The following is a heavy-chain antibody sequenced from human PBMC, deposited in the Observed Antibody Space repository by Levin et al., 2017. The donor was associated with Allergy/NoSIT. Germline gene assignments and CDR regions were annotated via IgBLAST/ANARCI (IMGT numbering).Heavy chain of an antibody. CDR2: ISYDGSNK. CDR3: ARGRFFDGYPDAFDI. V-gene: IGHV3-30-3*01. CDR1: GFTFSSYA. J-gene: IGHJ3*02. D-gene: IGHD5-24*01. Sequence: GGSLRLSCAASGFTFSSYAMHWVRQAPGKGLEWVAVISYDGSNKYYADSVKGRFTISRDNSKNTLYLQMNSLRAEDTAVYYCARGRFFDGYPDAFDIWGQGTMVTVSS.